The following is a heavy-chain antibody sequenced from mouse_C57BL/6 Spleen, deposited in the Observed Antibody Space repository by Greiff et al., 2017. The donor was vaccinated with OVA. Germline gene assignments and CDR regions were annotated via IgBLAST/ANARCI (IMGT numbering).Heavy chain of an antibody. CDR1: GYTFPDYN. V-gene: IGHV1-18*01. CDR3: ASYGGHPAPFAY. D-gene: IGHD1-1*02. Sequence: VQLQQSGPELVKPGASVKIRCKASGYTFPDYNMDWVKQSHGKSLEWIGDINPNNGGTIYNQKFKGKATLTVDKSSSTAYMELRSLTSEDTAVYYCASYGGHPAPFAYWGEVTPATVSA. J-gene: IGHJ3*01. CDR2: INPNNGGT.